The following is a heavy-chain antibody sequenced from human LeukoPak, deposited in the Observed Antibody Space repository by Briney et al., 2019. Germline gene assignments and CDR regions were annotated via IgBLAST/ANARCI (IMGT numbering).Heavy chain of an antibody. D-gene: IGHD1-26*01. V-gene: IGHV3-23*01. CDR3: AKLRIVGATTDAFDT. J-gene: IGHJ3*02. CDR1: GFTFSSYG. Sequence: GGTLRLSCAASGFTFSSYGMSWVRQAPGKGLEWVSAISGSGGSTYYADSVKGRFTISRDNSKNTLYLQMNSLRAEDTAVYYCAKLRIVGATTDAFDTWGQGTMVTVSS. CDR2: ISGSGGST.